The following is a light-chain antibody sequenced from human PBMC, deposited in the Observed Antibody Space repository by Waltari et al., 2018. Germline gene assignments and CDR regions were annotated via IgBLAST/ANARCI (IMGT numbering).Light chain of an antibody. CDR2: EVP. J-gene: IGLJ1*01. CDR1: SSNVGSYPL. CDR3: CAFAGRGIYV. Sequence: SALTQPASVSGSPGQSITISCTETSSNVGSYPLLSWYQRHPGGAPKLLIFEVPERPSGVSNGFSGSKSGKTASLTISGLQAEDEADYYCCAFAGRGIYVFGTGTQVTVL. V-gene: IGLV2-23*02.